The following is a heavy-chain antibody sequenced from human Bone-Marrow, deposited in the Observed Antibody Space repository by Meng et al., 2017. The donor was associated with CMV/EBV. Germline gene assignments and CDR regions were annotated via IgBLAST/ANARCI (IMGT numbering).Heavy chain of an antibody. Sequence: GESLKISCAASGFTFSRYTVTWVRQAPGKGLEWVSSIDSSSTYIYYADSVQGRFTVSRDNAKNSLHLQMNRLRAEDTAVYYCARDNYYDFWSGYPTTALDAFDIWGQGTMVTVSS. J-gene: IGHJ3*02. D-gene: IGHD3-3*01. CDR2: IDSSSTYI. V-gene: IGHV3-21*01. CDR1: GFTFSRYT. CDR3: ARDNYYDFWSGYPTTALDAFDI.